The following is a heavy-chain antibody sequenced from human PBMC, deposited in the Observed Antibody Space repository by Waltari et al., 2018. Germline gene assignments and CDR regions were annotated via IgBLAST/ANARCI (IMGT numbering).Heavy chain of an antibody. CDR2: INHSGST. CDR3: ARVASRSRYARLDWFDP. CDR1: GGSFSGYY. V-gene: IGHV4-34*01. J-gene: IGHJ5*02. D-gene: IGHD2-8*01. Sequence: QVQLQQWGAGLLKPSETLSLTCAVYGGSFSGYYWSWIRQPPGKGLEWIGEINHSGSTNYNPSLKSRVTISVDTSKNQFSLKLSSVTAADTAVYYCARVASRSRYARLDWFDPWGQGTLVTVSS.